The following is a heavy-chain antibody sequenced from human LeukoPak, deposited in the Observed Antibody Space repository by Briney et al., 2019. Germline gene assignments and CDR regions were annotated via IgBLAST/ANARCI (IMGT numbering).Heavy chain of an antibody. CDR1: GGSISSSSYY. D-gene: IGHD3-22*01. V-gene: IGHV4-39*07. CDR3: ASTHYDSSGYLFDY. J-gene: IGHJ4*02. CDR2: IYYSGST. Sequence: PSETLSLTCTVSGGSISSSSYYWGWIRQPPGKGLEWIGSIYYSGSTYYNPSLKSRVTISVDTSKNQFSLKLSSVTAADTAVYYCASTHYDSSGYLFDYWGQGTLVTVSS.